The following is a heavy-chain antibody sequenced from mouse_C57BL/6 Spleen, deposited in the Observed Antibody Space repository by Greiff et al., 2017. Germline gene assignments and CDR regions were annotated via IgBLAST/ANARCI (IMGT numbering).Heavy chain of an antibody. CDR2: ISDGGSYT. J-gene: IGHJ3*01. CDR1: GFTFSSYA. D-gene: IGHD2-5*01. V-gene: IGHV5-4*01. CDR3: ARDKGAYYSNYEAY. Sequence: VQLKQSGGGLVKPGGSLKLSCAASGFTFSSYAMSWVRQTPEKRLEWVATISDGGSYTYYPDNVKGRFTISRDNAKNNLYLQMSHLKSEDTAMYYCARDKGAYYSNYEAYWGQGTLVTVSA.